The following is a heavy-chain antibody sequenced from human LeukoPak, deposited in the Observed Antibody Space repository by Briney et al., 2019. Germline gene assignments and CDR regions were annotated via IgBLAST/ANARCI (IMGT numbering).Heavy chain of an antibody. D-gene: IGHD3/OR15-3a*01. J-gene: IGHJ4*02. CDR1: GFTFSSYW. CDR3: ARDSGTGWNY. V-gene: IGHV3-7*01. CDR2: IKQDGSDK. Sequence: GSLRLSCAASGFTFSSYWMTWVRQAPGKGLEWVASIKQDGSDKYYVDSVKGRFTISRDNAKNSVYLQMNSLRVEDTAVFYCARDSGTGWNYWGQGTLVTVSS.